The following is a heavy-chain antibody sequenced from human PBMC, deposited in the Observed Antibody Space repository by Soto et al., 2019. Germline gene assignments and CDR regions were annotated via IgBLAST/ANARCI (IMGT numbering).Heavy chain of an antibody. V-gene: IGHV3-30-3*01. CDR1: GFTFSSYA. CDR3: ARDLVGANTGFDF. Sequence: SLRLSCAAPGFTFSSYAIHWVRQAPGKGLEWVAFISYDGSNKYYADSVKGRFTISRDNSKNTLYLQMNSLRVEDTAVYYCARDLVGANTGFDFWGQGTLVTVSS. CDR2: ISYDGSNK. D-gene: IGHD1-26*01. J-gene: IGHJ4*02.